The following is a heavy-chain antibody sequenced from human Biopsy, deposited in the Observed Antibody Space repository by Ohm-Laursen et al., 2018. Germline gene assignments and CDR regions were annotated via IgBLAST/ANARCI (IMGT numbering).Heavy chain of an antibody. V-gene: IGHV4-59*11. CDR2: ISYTGDT. D-gene: IGHD4-23*01. J-gene: IGHJ4*02. CDR1: GGSFTGHY. CDR3: ARGSNDFGGLYFPR. Sequence: SETLSLTCTASGGSFTGHYWSWIRQPPGKGLEWIGHISYTGDTSYNASLKSRVTISVGTSRNHFSLRLSSLTAADTAVYYCARGSNDFGGLYFPRWGQGTLLTVSS.